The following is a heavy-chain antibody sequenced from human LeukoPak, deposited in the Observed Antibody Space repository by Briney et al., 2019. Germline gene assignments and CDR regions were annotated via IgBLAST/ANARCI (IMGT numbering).Heavy chain of an antibody. J-gene: IGHJ4*02. V-gene: IGHV4-4*07. CDR1: GGSISSYY. CDR2: IYTSGST. Sequence: SETLSLTCTISGGSISSYYWSWIRQPAGKGLEWIGRIYTSGSTNYNPSLKSRVTMSVDTSKNQFSLKLSSVTAADTAVYYCATSAAVAGWMEYFDYWGQGTLVTVSS. CDR3: ATSAAVAGWMEYFDY. D-gene: IGHD6-19*01.